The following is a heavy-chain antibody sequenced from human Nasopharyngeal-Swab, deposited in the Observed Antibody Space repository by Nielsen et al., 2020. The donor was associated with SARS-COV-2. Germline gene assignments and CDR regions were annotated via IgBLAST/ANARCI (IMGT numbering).Heavy chain of an antibody. V-gene: IGHV4-34*11. CDR3: ARRLGLRAPFDY. CDR1: GGSVSGYY. D-gene: IGHD5/OR15-5a*01. J-gene: IGHJ4*02. Sequence: SQTLSLTCGVYGGSVSGYYWNWIRQPPGKGLEWIGYVYDSGSTKYNPSLNSRVTISVDTSKTQFSLKVRSVTAADTAVYFCARRLGLRAPFDYWGQGTLVTVSS. CDR2: VYDSGST.